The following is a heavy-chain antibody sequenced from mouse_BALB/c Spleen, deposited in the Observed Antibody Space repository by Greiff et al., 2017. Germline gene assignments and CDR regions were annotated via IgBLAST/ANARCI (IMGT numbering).Heavy chain of an antibody. J-gene: IGHJ4*01. Sequence: VHLVESGPGLVAPSQSLSITCTVSGFSLTSYGVHWVRQPPGKGLEWLGVIWAGGSTNYNSALMSRLSISKDNSKSQVFLKMNSLQTDDTAMYYCARVSSGWFDYAMDYWGQGTSVTVSS. D-gene: IGHD3-1*01. CDR3: ARVSSGWFDYAMDY. CDR1: GFSLTSYG. CDR2: IWAGGST. V-gene: IGHV2-9*02.